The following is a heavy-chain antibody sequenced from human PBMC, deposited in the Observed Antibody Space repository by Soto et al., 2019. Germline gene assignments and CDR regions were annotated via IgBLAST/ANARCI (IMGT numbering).Heavy chain of an antibody. Sequence: SSETLSLTCTVSGGSISSGGYYWSWIRQHPGKGLEWIGYIYYSGSTYYNPSLKSRVTISVDTSKNQFSLKLSSVTAADTAVYYCARGGDYDFWSGYPMGLDYWGQGTLVTVSS. CDR2: IYYSGST. CDR3: ARGGDYDFWSGYPMGLDY. CDR1: GGSISSGGYY. J-gene: IGHJ4*02. V-gene: IGHV4-31*03. D-gene: IGHD3-3*01.